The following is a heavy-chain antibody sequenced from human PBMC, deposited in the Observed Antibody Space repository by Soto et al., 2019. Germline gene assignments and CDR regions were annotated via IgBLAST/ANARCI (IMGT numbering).Heavy chain of an antibody. J-gene: IGHJ4*02. D-gene: IGHD3-22*01. V-gene: IGHV3-74*01. CDR3: ERGDGDYYDGNGYLGRH. CDR1: GFTFSSYW. CDR2: INSDGSRT. Sequence: EVQLVESGGGLVQPGGSLRLSCAASGFTFSSYWMHWVRQAPGKGLVWVSRINSDGSRTSYADSAKGRFTISRDNAKNTLYLQMNSLRAEDTAVYYCERGDGDYYDGNGYLGRHWGQGTLVTVPS.